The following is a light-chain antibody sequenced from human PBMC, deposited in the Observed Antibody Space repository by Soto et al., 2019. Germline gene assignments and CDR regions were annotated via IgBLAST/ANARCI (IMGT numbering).Light chain of an antibody. CDR3: ASYTTSSTYV. V-gene: IGLV2-14*01. J-gene: IGLJ1*01. CDR1: SSDVGGYSY. CDR2: DVS. Sequence: QAALTQPASVPGSPGQSIAISCTGTSSDVGGYSYVSWYQQQPGKAPKLVISDVSNRPSGVSDRFSGSKSGNTASLTISGLQTEDEADYYCASYTTSSTYVFGTGTKVT.